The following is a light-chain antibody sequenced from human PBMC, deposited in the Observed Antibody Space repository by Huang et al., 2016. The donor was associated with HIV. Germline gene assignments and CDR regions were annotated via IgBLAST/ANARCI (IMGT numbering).Light chain of an antibody. CDR3: QQSYSTLRYT. V-gene: IGKV1-39*01. J-gene: IGKJ2*01. CDR2: AAS. Sequence: DIQLTLSPSSLSASLGDRVTITCRASQSISSYLNWYQQKPGKAPKLLIYAASSLESWVPSRFSGSGSGTDFTLTISSLQPEDFATYYCQQSYSTLRYTFGQGTKLEIK. CDR1: QSISSY.